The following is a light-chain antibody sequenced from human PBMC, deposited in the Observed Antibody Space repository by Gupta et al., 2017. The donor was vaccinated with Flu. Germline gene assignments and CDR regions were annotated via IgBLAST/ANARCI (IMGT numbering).Light chain of an antibody. CDR3: QQDKSYSYT. CDR1: QSISNW. Sequence: PSTLSASVGDRVTITCRASQSISNWLAWYQQKPGKAPKLLIYKASSVESGVSSRFSGSGSGTEFTLTISSRQPDDFATYYCQQDKSYSYTFGQGTKVE. J-gene: IGKJ2*01. V-gene: IGKV1-5*03. CDR2: KAS.